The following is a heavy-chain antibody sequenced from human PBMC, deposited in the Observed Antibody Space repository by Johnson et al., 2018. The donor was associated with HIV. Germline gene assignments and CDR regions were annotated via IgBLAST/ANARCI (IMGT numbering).Heavy chain of an antibody. J-gene: IGHJ3*02. CDR3: AKDRAMRQWEWDAFDI. CDR2: ISWNSGSI. CDR1: GFTFSSYA. V-gene: IGHV3-9*01. D-gene: IGHD1-26*01. Sequence: QLVESGGGLVQPGGSLRLSCAASGFTFSSYAMSWVRQGPGKGREWVGGISWNSGSIGYADSVKGRFTISRDIARNSLYLQMNSLGAEDTALYYCAKDRAMRQWEWDAFDIWGQGTMVTVSS.